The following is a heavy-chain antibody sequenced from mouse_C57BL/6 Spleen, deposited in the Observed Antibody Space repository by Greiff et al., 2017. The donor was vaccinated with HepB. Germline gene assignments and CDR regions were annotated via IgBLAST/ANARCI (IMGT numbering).Heavy chain of an antibody. CDR2: ISYDGSN. CDR3: ARGYYYGSMDY. Sequence: DVQLQESGPGLVKPSQSLSLTCSVTGYSITSGYYWNWIRQFPGNKLEWMGYISYDGSNNYNPSLKNRISITRDTSKNQFFLKLNSVTTEDTATYYCARGYYYGSMDYWGQGTSVTVSS. V-gene: IGHV3-6*01. J-gene: IGHJ4*01. D-gene: IGHD1-1*01. CDR1: GYSITSGYY.